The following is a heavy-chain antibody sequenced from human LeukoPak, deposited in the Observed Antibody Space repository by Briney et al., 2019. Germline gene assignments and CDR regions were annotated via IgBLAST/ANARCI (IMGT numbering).Heavy chain of an antibody. Sequence: SETLSLTCTVSGGSISSSSYYWGWIRQPPGKGLEWIGSIYYSGSTYYNPSLKSRVTISVDTSKNQFSLKLSSVTAADTAVYYCARDAPIHPAGDAFDIWGQGTMVTVSS. V-gene: IGHV4-39*07. CDR1: GGSISSSSYY. CDR3: ARDAPIHPAGDAFDI. CDR2: IYYSGST. J-gene: IGHJ3*02.